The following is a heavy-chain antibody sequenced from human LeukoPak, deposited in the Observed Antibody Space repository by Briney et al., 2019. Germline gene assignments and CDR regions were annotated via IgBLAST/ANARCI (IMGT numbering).Heavy chain of an antibody. V-gene: IGHV1-69*13. J-gene: IGHJ4*02. CDR3: ARENVAAAGTGQFDY. Sequence: SVKVSCKASGGTFSSYAISWVRQAPGQGLEWMGGIIPIFGTANYAQKFQGRVTITADESTSTAYMELSSVTAADTAVYYCARENVAAAGTGQFDYWGQGTLITVSS. CDR2: IIPIFGTA. CDR1: GGTFSSYA. D-gene: IGHD6-13*01.